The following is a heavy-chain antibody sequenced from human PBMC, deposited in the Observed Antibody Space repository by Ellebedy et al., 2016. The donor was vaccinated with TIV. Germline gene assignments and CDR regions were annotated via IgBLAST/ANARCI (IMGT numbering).Heavy chain of an antibody. D-gene: IGHD1-26*01. CDR3: STGSYFGRGA. V-gene: IGHV3-23*01. CDR1: GFTFSSYA. CDR2: IGDSGGTT. Sequence: GGSLRLXCAASGFTFSSYAMSWVRQAPGKGLEWVSAIGDSGGTTYYADSVKGRFTISRDNSKNTLFLQMNSLRAEDTAVYYCSTGSYFGRGAWGQGTLVTVSS. J-gene: IGHJ5*02.